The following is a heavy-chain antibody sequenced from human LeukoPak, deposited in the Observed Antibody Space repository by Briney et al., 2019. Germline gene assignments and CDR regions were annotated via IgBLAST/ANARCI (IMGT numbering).Heavy chain of an antibody. J-gene: IGHJ4*02. CDR2: IYYSGGT. CDR1: GGSISSSSYY. Sequence: KPSETLSLTCAVSGGSISSSSYYWGWIRQPPGKGLEWIGSIYYSGGTYYNPSLKSRVTISVDTSKNQFSLKLSSVTAADTAVYYCARGLAGSSYFDYWGQGTLVTVSS. D-gene: IGHD6-19*01. V-gene: IGHV4-39*07. CDR3: ARGLAGSSYFDY.